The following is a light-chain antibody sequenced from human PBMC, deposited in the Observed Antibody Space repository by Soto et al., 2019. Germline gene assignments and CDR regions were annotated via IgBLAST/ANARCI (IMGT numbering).Light chain of an antibody. CDR1: RSNIGNNH. J-gene: IGLJ3*02. CDR3: GTWDSSLSAAV. CDR2: GSD. Sequence: QSVLTQPPSVSAAPGQKVTISCSGSRSNIGNNHVSWYRQLPGTAPKLLIYGSDKRPSGIPDRLSGSRSGTSATLGIAGLQTGDEADYYCGTWDSSLSAAVFGGGTKVTVL. V-gene: IGLV1-51*02.